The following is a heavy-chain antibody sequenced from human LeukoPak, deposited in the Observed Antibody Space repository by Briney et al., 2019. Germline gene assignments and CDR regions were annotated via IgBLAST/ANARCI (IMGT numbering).Heavy chain of an antibody. V-gene: IGHV3-48*03. Sequence: GGSLRLSRAASGFAFSSYEMNWVRQAPGKGLECVSYISSSGNTIYYADSVKGRFTLSRDKSRNTLYLQMNSLRAEDTAVYYCAKDAAGPEYWGQGTLVTVSS. D-gene: IGHD2-15*01. CDR1: GFAFSSYE. CDR2: ISSSGNTI. J-gene: IGHJ4*02. CDR3: AKDAAGPEY.